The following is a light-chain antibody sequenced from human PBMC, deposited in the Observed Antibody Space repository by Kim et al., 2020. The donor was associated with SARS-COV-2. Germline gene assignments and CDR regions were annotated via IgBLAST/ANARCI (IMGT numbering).Light chain of an antibody. Sequence: PLSASVGDRVIITCRASQSNSMWLAWYQQKPGKAPKLLISKASSLQSGVPSRFSGSGSGTEFTLTISSLQPDDFGTYYCQQYDNYFGQGTKLEI. CDR3: QQYDNY. CDR2: KAS. CDR1: QSNSMW. V-gene: IGKV1-5*03. J-gene: IGKJ2*01.